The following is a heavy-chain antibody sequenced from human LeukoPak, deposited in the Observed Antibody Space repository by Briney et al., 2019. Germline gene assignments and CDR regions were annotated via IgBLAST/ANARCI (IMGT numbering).Heavy chain of an antibody. CDR1: GGSISSYY. CDR2: IYYSGST. Sequence: SETLSLTCIVSGGSISSYYWSWIRQPPGKGLEWIGYIYYSGSTNYNPSLKSRVTISVDTSKNQFSLKLSSVTAADTAVYYCARTSGPAYSSGWYSWGQGTLVTVSS. D-gene: IGHD6-19*01. CDR3: ARTSGPAYSSGWYS. J-gene: IGHJ4*02. V-gene: IGHV4-59*08.